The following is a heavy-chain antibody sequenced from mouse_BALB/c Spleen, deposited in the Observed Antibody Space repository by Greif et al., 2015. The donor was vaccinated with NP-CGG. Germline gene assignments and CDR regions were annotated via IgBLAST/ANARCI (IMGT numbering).Heavy chain of an antibody. D-gene: IGHD2-14*01. CDR1: GYAFTNYL. V-gene: IGHV1-54*01. Sequence: QVQLQQSGAELVRPGTSVKVSCKASGYAFTNYLIEWVKQRPGQGLEWIGVINPGSGGTNYNEKFKGKATLTADKSSSTAYMQLSSLTSDDSAVYFCARYYRYDSYAMDYWGQGTSVTVSS. CDR3: ARYYRYDSYAMDY. J-gene: IGHJ4*01. CDR2: INPGSGGT.